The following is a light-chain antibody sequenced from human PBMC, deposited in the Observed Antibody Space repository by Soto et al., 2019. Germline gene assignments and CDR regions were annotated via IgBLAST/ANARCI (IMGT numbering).Light chain of an antibody. Sequence: EIVLTQSPGTLSLSPAERATLSCSASQSVSSSYLAWYQQKPGQAPRLLIYGASSRATGIPDRFSGSGSGTDFTLTISRLEPEDFAVYYCQQYGSSRTWTFGQGTKVDIK. CDR2: GAS. CDR1: QSVSSSY. CDR3: QQYGSSRTWT. V-gene: IGKV3-20*01. J-gene: IGKJ1*01.